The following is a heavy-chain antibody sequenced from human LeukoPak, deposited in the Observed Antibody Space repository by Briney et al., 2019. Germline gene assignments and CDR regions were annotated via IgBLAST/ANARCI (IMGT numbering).Heavy chain of an antibody. CDR3: ARRGPIAAAGNYAPGYFQH. Sequence: SETLPLTCAVYGGSFSGYYWSWIRQPPGKGLEWIGEINHSGSTNYNPSLKSRVTISVDTSKNQFSLKLSSVTAADTAVHYCARRGPIAAAGNYAPGYFQHWGQGTLVTVSS. J-gene: IGHJ1*01. V-gene: IGHV4-34*01. D-gene: IGHD6-13*01. CDR2: INHSGST. CDR1: GGSFSGYY.